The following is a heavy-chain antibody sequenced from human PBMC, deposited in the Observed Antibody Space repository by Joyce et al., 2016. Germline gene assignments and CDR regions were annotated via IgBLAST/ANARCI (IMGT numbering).Heavy chain of an antibody. D-gene: IGHD1-26*01. J-gene: IGHJ4*02. CDR1: GFIFSSYS. CDR2: ISEDSRTI. V-gene: IGHV3-48*02. Sequence: EVQLEESGGDLVQPGGSLRLSCVACGFIFSSYSMNWVRQAPGKGLEWVAYISEDSRTIYYAESVKGRFTISRDNAKNSLFLQMNSLREEDTAVYYCARDLDTPWERVFDHWGQGTLVAVSS. CDR3: ARDLDTPWERVFDH.